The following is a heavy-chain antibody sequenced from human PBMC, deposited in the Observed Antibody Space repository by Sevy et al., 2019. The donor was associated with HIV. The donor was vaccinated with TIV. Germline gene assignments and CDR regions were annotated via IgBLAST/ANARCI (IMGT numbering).Heavy chain of an antibody. D-gene: IGHD3-3*01. V-gene: IGHV4-38-2*01. J-gene: IGHJ5*02. Sequence: SETLSLTCAVSGYSISSGYYWGWIRQPPGKGLEWIGSIYHSGSTCYNPSLKSRVTISVDTSKNQFSLKLSSVTAADTAVYYCARTLPVTYYDFWSGYRSWFDPWGQGTLVTVSS. CDR2: IYHSGST. CDR3: ARTLPVTYYDFWSGYRSWFDP. CDR1: GYSISSGYY.